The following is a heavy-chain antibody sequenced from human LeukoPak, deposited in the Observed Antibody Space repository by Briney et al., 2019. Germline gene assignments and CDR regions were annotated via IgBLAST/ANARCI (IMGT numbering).Heavy chain of an antibody. V-gene: IGHV3-23*01. Sequence: GGSLRLSCAASGFTFSNYGMSWVRQAPGKGLGWVSAISGSGGTTYYADSVKGRFTISRDNSENTLYLQMNSLRAEDTAVYYCAKRDRTVTHAFDIWGQGTMVTVSS. CDR3: AKRDRTVTHAFDI. J-gene: IGHJ3*02. CDR2: ISGSGGTT. D-gene: IGHD4-17*01. CDR1: GFTFSNYG.